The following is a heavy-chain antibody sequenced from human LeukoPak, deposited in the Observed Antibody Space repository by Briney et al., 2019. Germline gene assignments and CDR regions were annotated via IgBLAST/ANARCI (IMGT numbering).Heavy chain of an antibody. CDR2: IYTSGST. D-gene: IGHD3-16*02. Sequence: PSQTLSLTCTVSGGSISSGSYYWSWIRQPAGKGLEWIGRIYTSGSTNYNPSLKSRVTISVDTSKNQFSLKLSSVTAADTAVYYCARHRDDYVWGSYRPGAFDIWGQGTMVTVSS. J-gene: IGHJ3*02. CDR1: GGSISSGSYY. CDR3: ARHRDDYVWGSYRPGAFDI. V-gene: IGHV4-61*02.